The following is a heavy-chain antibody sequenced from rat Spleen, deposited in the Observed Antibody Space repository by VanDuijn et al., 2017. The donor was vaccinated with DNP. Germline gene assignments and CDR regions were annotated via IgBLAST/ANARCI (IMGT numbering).Heavy chain of an antibody. CDR2: IWGDGNT. Sequence: QVQLKESGPVLVQASETLSLTCTVSGFSLTNYGVIWFRQSPGKGLDWWGIIWGDGNTDYNSALKSRLSNNRDTSKSQVFLKMNSLQTDDTAIYYCTRESWGYVMDAWGQGASVTVSS. J-gene: IGHJ4*01. CDR3: TRESWGYVMDA. D-gene: IGHD5-1*01. V-gene: IGHV2S75*01. CDR1: GFSLTNYG.